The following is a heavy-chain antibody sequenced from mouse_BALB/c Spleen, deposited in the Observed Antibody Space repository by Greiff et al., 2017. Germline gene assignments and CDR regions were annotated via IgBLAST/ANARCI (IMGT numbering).Heavy chain of an antibody. CDR3: ARSGYYDYYYAMDY. D-gene: IGHD2-4*01. CDR2: ISSGSSTI. J-gene: IGHJ4*01. V-gene: IGHV5-17*02. CDR1: GFTFSSFG. Sequence: EVQGVESGGGLVQPGGSRKLSCAASGFTFSSFGMHWVRQAPEKGLEWVAYISSGSSTIYYADTVKGRFTISRDNPKNTLFLQMTSLRSEDTAMYYCARSGYYDYYYAMDYWGQGTSVTVSS.